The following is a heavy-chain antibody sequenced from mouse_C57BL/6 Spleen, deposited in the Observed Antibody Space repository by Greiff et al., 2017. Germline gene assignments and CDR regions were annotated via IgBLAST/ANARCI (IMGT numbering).Heavy chain of an antibody. CDR1: GFTFSSYA. CDR2: ISDGGSYT. D-gene: IGHD1-1*01. Sequence: EVKLMESGGGLVKPGGSLKLSCAASGFTFSSYAMSWVRQTPEKRLEWVATISDGGSYTYYPDNVKGRFTISRDNAKNNLYLQMSHLKSEDTAMYYCARTTTVVYYFDYWGQGTTLTVSS. CDR3: ARTTTVVYYFDY. V-gene: IGHV5-4*03. J-gene: IGHJ2*01.